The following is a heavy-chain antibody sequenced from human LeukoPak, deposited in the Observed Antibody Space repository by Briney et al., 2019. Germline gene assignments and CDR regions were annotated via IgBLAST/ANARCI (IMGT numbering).Heavy chain of an antibody. D-gene: IGHD3-16*01. CDR2: IKQDGSEK. J-gene: IGHJ4*02. Sequence: PGGSLRLXCAASGFTFSSYWMSWVRQAPGKGLEWVANIKQDGSEKYYVDSVKGRFTISRDNAKNSLYLQMNSLRAEDTAVYYCARDMPNYVWGSYRTSGIDYWGQGTLVTVSS. CDR3: ARDMPNYVWGSYRTSGIDY. CDR1: GFTFSSYW. V-gene: IGHV3-7*01.